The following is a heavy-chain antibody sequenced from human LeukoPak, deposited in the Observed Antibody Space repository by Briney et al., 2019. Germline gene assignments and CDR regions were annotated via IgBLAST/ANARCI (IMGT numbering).Heavy chain of an antibody. CDR2: IIPIFGTA. CDR1: GGTFSSYA. CDR3: ARRPVDYGDYGGGFDY. J-gene: IGHJ4*02. Sequence: GASVKVSCKVSGGTFSSYAISWVRQAPGQGLEWMGGIIPIFGTANYAQKFQGRVTITADESTSTAYMELSSLRSEDTAVYYCARRPVDYGDYGGGFDYWGQGTLVTVSS. V-gene: IGHV1-69*01. D-gene: IGHD4-17*01.